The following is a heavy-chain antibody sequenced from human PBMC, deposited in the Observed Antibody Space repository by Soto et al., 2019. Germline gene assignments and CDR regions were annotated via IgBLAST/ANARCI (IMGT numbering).Heavy chain of an antibody. D-gene: IGHD6-19*01. CDR1: GYTFTNYG. J-gene: IGHJ2*01. V-gene: IGHV1-3*01. Sequence: QVQLVQSGAEVKKPGASVKVSCKASGYTFTNYGIHWVRQAPGQRLEWMGWINAGNGNTKYSQKFQGRVIITRDTSPSTAYMELSSLRSEDTAVFYCARAGYSSGWYHWYFDFWGRGTLVTVSS. CDR2: INAGNGNT. CDR3: ARAGYSSGWYHWYFDF.